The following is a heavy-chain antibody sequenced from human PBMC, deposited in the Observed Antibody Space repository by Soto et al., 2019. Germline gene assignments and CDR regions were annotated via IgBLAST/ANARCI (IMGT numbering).Heavy chain of an antibody. CDR3: ARAGWNGSGSYPTYHDY. J-gene: IGHJ4*02. D-gene: IGHD3-10*01. Sequence: ASVKVSFKASGGTFSSYAISWVRQAPGQGLEWMGGIIPIFGTANYAQKFQGRVTITADKSTSTAYMELSSLRSEDTAVYYCARAGWNGSGSYPTYHDYWGQGTLVTVSS. CDR1: GGTFSSYA. V-gene: IGHV1-69*06. CDR2: IIPIFGTA.